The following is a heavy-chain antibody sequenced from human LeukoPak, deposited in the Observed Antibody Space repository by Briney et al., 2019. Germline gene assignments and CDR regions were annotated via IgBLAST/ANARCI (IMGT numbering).Heavy chain of an antibody. CDR3: ARDYPLAYGVAGEASSDY. V-gene: IGHV3-7*03. CDR1: GFTFSKTW. D-gene: IGHD4-17*01. CDR2: IMEDGSVQ. J-gene: IGHJ4*02. Sequence: GGSLRLSCAASGFTFSKTWMSWVRQAPGKGLEWVACIMEDGSVQKYVDSVGGRFTISRDNAKNSLYLQMNSLRVEDTAVYYCARDYPLAYGVAGEASSDYWGQGTLVTVSS.